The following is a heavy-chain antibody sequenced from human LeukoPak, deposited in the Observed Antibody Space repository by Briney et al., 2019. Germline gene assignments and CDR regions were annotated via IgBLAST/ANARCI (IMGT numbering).Heavy chain of an antibody. CDR3: ARSAYEGGI. J-gene: IGHJ3*02. Sequence: PSETLSLTCTVSGGSISSYYGSWIRQPAGKGLEWIGRIYSSGNPHYHPSLKSRVTMSVDTSQNQFSLKLSSVTAADRALLSVARSAYEGGIWGQGTMVTVSS. D-gene: IGHD5-12*01. CDR1: GGSISSYY. V-gene: IGHV4-4*07. CDR2: IYSSGNP.